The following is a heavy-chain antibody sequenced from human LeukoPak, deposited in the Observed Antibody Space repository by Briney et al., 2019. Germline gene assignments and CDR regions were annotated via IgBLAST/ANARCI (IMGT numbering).Heavy chain of an antibody. CDR1: GFIFSGDW. CDR3: AKGTLSYYYYMDV. V-gene: IGHV3-7*01. Sequence: GGSLRLSCVGSGFIFSGDWMSWVRQAPGKGLEWVACIKKDGIEKYYVDSVKGRFTISRDNAKNSLYLQMNSLRAEDTAVYYCAKGTLSYYYYMDVWGKGTTVTVSS. D-gene: IGHD2/OR15-2a*01. J-gene: IGHJ6*03. CDR2: IKKDGIEK.